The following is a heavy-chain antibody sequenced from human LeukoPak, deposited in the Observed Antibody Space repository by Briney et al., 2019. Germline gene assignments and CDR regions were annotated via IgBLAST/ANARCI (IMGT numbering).Heavy chain of an antibody. V-gene: IGHV3-23*01. CDR2: ISDSGIST. Sequence: GGSLRLSCAASGFTVSSNYMSWVRQAPGKGLEWVSAISDSGISTYYADSVKGRFTISRDNSKNTLYLQMNSLRAEDTAVYYCAKDQTYYYDSSGYWWGRGTLVTVSS. CDR3: AKDQTYYYDSSGYW. CDR1: GFTVSSNY. D-gene: IGHD3-22*01. J-gene: IGHJ4*02.